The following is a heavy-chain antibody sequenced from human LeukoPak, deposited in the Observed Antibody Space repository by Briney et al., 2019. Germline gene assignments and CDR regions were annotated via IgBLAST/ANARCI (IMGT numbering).Heavy chain of an antibody. CDR1: GFTFSSYS. Sequence: GGSLRLSCAASGFTFSSYSMNWVRQAPGKGLEWVSSISSSSSYIYYADSVKGRFTISRDNAKNSLYLQMNSLRAEDTAVYYCARDPSNDSGYDPRHYWGQGTLVTVSS. D-gene: IGHD5-12*01. CDR3: ARDPSNDSGYDPRHY. CDR2: ISSSSSYI. J-gene: IGHJ4*02. V-gene: IGHV3-21*01.